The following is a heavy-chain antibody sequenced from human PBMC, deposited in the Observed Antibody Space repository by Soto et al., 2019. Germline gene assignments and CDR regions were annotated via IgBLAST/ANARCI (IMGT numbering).Heavy chain of an antibody. CDR2: ISSSSSYI. J-gene: IGHJ4*02. Sequence: GGSLRLSCAASGFTFSSYSMNWVRQAPGKGLEWVSSISSSSSYIYYADAVTGRVTISRDNAKSSLYLKMNSLRAEDTAVYYCARDHRNDYGDYFFDYWGQGTLVTVSS. D-gene: IGHD4-17*01. CDR3: ARDHRNDYGDYFFDY. CDR1: GFTFSSYS. V-gene: IGHV3-21*01.